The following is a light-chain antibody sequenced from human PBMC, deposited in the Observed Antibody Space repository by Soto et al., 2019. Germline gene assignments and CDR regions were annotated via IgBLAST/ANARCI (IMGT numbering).Light chain of an antibody. CDR1: GNDVGYYNL. J-gene: IGLJ2*01. CDR2: DVN. CDR3: CSFTRDKTLV. Sequence: QSALTQPASVSGSPGQSITISCTGTGNDVGYYNLVSWYQQFPGKVPKVIIYDVNQRPSGVSDRFSASKSGDTAYLAISGLQTEDEADYYCCSFTRDKTLVFGRGTQLTVL. V-gene: IGLV2-23*02.